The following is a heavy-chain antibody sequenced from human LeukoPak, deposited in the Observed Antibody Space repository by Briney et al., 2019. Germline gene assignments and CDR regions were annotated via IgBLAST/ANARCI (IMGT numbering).Heavy chain of an antibody. CDR3: TGGPGY. D-gene: IGHD2-15*01. Sequence: PGGSLRLSCAASGFTFSSYAMNWVRQAPGKGLEWVANIKKDGSDKYYVDSVKGRFTISRDNAKKSLFLQMNSLRAEDTAVYYCTGGPGYWGQGTLVTVSS. V-gene: IGHV3-7*01. CDR1: GFTFSSYA. J-gene: IGHJ4*02. CDR2: IKKDGSDK.